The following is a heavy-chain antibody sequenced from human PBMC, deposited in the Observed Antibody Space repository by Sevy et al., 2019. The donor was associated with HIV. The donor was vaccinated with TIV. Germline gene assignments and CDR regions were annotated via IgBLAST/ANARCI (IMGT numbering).Heavy chain of an antibody. J-gene: IGHJ1*01. CDR1: GHTSTEYF. Sequence: ASVKVSCKASGHTSTEYFVHWVRQAPEQRPQWMGVITPTSGTTSYSQTFQGRLIMTSDTSTTTVHMELTSLRSEDTAIYYCATHPSFGWGTFSFLQDWGQGTLVTVSS. V-gene: IGHV1-46*01. CDR3: ATHPSFGWGTFSFLQD. D-gene: IGHD3-10*01. CDR2: ITPTSGTT.